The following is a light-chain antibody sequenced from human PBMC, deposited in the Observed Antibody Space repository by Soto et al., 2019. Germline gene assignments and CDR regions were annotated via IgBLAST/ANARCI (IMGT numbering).Light chain of an antibody. CDR1: QSVSSTK. J-gene: IGKJ1*01. CDR3: QQYGSSGT. V-gene: IGKV3-20*01. CDR2: GAS. Sequence: EIVLTQSPVTLSLSPGERATLSCMASQSVSSTKLAWYQQRPGQAPRLLIYGASNGATGIPDRFSGSGSGTDFTLTISRLEPEDFAVYYCQQYGSSGTFGQGTKVDIK.